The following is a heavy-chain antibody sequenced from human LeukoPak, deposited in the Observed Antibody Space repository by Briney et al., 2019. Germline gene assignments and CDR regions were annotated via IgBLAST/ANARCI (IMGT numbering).Heavy chain of an antibody. J-gene: IGHJ5*02. V-gene: IGHV4-38-2*01. CDR2: MSHNRGT. Sequence: SETLSLTCAVSGHSISAGYYWGGIRQPPGKGLEWIGSMSHNRGTYYNPSLKSRVTISMDTSKNQISLRLTSVTAADTAVYYCARGARLLDIVVVPAAIFWFDPWGQGTLVTVSS. D-gene: IGHD2-2*02. CDR1: GHSISAGYY. CDR3: ARGARLLDIVVVPAAIFWFDP.